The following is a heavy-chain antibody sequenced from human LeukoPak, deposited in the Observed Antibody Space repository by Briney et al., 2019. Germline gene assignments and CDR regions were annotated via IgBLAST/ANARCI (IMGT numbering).Heavy chain of an antibody. J-gene: IGHJ6*02. CDR3: AAGYCSGGSCYPYYYYGMDV. Sequence: PWASVKVSCKASGFTFTSSAVQWVRQARGQRLEWIGWIVVGSSNTNYAQKFQERVTITRDMSTSTAYMELSSLRSEDTAVYYCAAGYCSGGSCYPYYYYGMDVWGQGTTVTVSS. V-gene: IGHV1-58*01. D-gene: IGHD2-15*01. CDR1: GFTFTSSA. CDR2: IVVGSSNT.